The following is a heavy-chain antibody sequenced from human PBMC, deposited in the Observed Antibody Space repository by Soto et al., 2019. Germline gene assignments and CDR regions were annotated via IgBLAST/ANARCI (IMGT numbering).Heavy chain of an antibody. D-gene: IGHD3-22*01. Sequence: EVQLVESGGGLVQPGGSLRLSCAASGFTVSSNYMSWVRQAPGKGLEWVSVIYSGGPTYHADSEKGRLTISRDNSKNTLYLQMNSLIAEDRAVYYCARNGDSSDYRGWFDPWGQGTLVTVSS. CDR3: ARNGDSSDYRGWFDP. CDR1: GFTVSSNY. V-gene: IGHV3-66*01. J-gene: IGHJ5*02. CDR2: IYSGGPT.